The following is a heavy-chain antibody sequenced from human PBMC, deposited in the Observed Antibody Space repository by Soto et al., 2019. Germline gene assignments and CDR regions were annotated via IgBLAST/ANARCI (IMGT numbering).Heavy chain of an antibody. Sequence: RASVKVSCKASGGTFSSYAISWVRQAPGQGLEWMGGIIPIFGTANYAQKFQGRVTITADESTSTAYMELSSLRSEDTAVYYCARAEGGDAHYYYYYGMDVWGQGTTVTVSS. V-gene: IGHV1-69*13. J-gene: IGHJ6*02. D-gene: IGHD4-17*01. CDR3: ARAEGGDAHYYYYYGMDV. CDR2: IIPIFGTA. CDR1: GGTFSSYA.